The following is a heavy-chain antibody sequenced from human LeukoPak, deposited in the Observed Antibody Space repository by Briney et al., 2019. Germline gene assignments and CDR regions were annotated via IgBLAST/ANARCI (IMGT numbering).Heavy chain of an antibody. CDR1: GFTFSDYW. CDR2: IKQDGSEK. J-gene: IGHJ5*02. V-gene: IGHV3-7*01. D-gene: IGHD3-22*01. CDR3: AREGYDSSGYSA. Sequence: GGSLRLSCAASGFTFSDYWMHWVRQAPGKGLEWVANIKQDGSEKYYVDSVKGRFTISRDNAKNSLYLQMNSLRAEDTAVYYCAREGYDSSGYSAWGQGTLVTVSS.